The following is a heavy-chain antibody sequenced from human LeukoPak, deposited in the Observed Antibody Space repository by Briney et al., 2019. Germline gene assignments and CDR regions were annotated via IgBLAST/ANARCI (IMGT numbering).Heavy chain of an antibody. CDR1: GFTFDDYA. CDR2: ISWNSGSI. V-gene: IGHV3-9*01. CDR3: AKEQPVLRFLEWLLGAFDI. D-gene: IGHD3-3*01. Sequence: GGSLRLSCAASGFTFDDYAMHWVRQAPGKGLEWVSGISWNSGSIGYADSVKGRFTISRDNAKNSLYLQMNSLRAEDTAVYYCAKEQPVLRFLEWLLGAFDIWGQGTMVTVSS. J-gene: IGHJ3*02.